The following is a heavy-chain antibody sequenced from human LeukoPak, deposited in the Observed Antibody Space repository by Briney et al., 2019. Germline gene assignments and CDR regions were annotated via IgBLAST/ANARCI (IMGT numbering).Heavy chain of an antibody. CDR2: ISGSGGST. CDR3: ARGETYYDFWSGYLNY. CDR1: GFTFSSYA. J-gene: IGHJ4*02. Sequence: GGSLRLSCAASGFTFSSYAMSWVRQAPGKGLEWVSAISGSGGSTYYADSVKGRFTISRDNAKNSLYLQMNSLRAEDTAVYYCARGETYYDFWSGYLNYWGQGTLVTVSS. V-gene: IGHV3-23*01. D-gene: IGHD3-3*01.